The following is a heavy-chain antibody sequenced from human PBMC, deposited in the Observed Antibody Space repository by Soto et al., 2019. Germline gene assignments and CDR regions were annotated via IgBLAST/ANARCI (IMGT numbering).Heavy chain of an antibody. J-gene: IGHJ5*02. CDR2: ISPGSRYP. CDR1: GLTFGDSY. D-gene: IGHD2-15*01. Sequence: QRLSCAGSGLTFGDSYMSWIRQAPGKGLEWLSYISPGSRYPAYADSVKGRFTISRDNAKRSLYLQMMSLTAEDTALYYCVRGGGGGLFDPCGQGTTATVS. V-gene: IGHV3-11*06. CDR3: VRGGGGGLFDP.